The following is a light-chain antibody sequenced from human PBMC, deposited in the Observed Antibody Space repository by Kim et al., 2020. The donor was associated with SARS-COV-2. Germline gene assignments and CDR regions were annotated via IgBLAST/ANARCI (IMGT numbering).Light chain of an antibody. CDR3: QQDGIAPPYT. Sequence: SPWERASRTCKTSQSGCRHCLDLDQQKPCQAPRLLIYSGSNSATGIPDRFSGSGSGTDFTLTISRLEPEDFAVYYCQQDGIAPPYTFGQGTKLEI. V-gene: IGKV3-20*01. CDR2: SGS. CDR1: QSGCRHC. J-gene: IGKJ2*01.